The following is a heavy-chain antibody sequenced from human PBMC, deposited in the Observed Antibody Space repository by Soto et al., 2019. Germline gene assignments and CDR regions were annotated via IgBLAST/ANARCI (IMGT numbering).Heavy chain of an antibody. CDR3: ARASPPRTYGDYAVGFDP. V-gene: IGHV1-69*12. CDR2: IIPIFGTA. Sequence: QVQLVQSGAEVKKPGSSVKVSCKASGGTFSSYAISWVRQAPGQGLEWVGGIIPIFGTANYAQKFQGRVTITADESTSTAYMELSSLRSEDTAVYYCARASPPRTYGDYAVGFDPWGQGTLVTVSS. CDR1: GGTFSSYA. D-gene: IGHD4-17*01. J-gene: IGHJ5*02.